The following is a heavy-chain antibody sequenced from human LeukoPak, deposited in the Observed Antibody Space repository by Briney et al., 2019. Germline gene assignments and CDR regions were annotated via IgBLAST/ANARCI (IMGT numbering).Heavy chain of an antibody. J-gene: IGHJ3*02. CDR1: GCTFSRYW. Sequence: GGSLRLSCAASGCTFSRYWMTWVRQAPGKGLEWVTNIKQDGSEKYYVDSVKGRFTISRDNAKNSLHLQINSLRAEDTAVYYCAKAVVVGATYDAFDIWGQGTMVTVSS. V-gene: IGHV3-7*01. D-gene: IGHD1-26*01. CDR3: AKAVVVGATYDAFDI. CDR2: IKQDGSEK.